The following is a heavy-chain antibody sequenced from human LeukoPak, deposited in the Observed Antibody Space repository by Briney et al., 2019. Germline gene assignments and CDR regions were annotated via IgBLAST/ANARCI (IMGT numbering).Heavy chain of an antibody. Sequence: GGSLRLSCAASGFTFSSYSMNWVRQAPGKGLEWVSSISSSSSYIYYADSVKGRFTISRDNAKNSLYLQMNSLRAEDTAAYYCAYDSSGFGAFDIWGQGTMVTVSS. V-gene: IGHV3-21*01. CDR2: ISSSSSYI. J-gene: IGHJ3*02. CDR3: AYDSSGFGAFDI. D-gene: IGHD3-22*01. CDR1: GFTFSSYS.